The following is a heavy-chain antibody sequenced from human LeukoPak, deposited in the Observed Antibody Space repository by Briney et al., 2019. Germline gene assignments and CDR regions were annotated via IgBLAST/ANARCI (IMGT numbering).Heavy chain of an antibody. CDR3: AVNLAYCGGDCYPFDAFDI. CDR1: GYTFTGYY. V-gene: IGHV1-2*02. CDR2: INPNSGGT. Sequence: ASVKVSCTASGYTFTGYYMHWGRKAPGQGLGWMGWINPNSGGTNYAQKFQGRVTMTRDTSISTAYMELSRLRTDDTAVYYCAVNLAYCGGDCYPFDAFDIWGQGTMVTVSS. D-gene: IGHD2-21*02. J-gene: IGHJ3*02.